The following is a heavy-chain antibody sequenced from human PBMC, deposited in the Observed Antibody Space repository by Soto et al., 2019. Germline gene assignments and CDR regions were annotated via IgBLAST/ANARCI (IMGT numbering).Heavy chain of an antibody. CDR2: IFSNDEK. D-gene: IGHD6-19*01. Sequence: QVTLKESGPVLVKPTETLTLTCTVSGFSLSNARMGVSWIRQPPGKALDWLAQIFSNDEKSYSTSLKSRLTISKDTSKSQVVRRMTNMDPVDTTTYYCARRRSGWCIFDPWGQGTLFTVSS. CDR3: ARRRSGWCIFDP. V-gene: IGHV2-26*01. CDR1: GFSLSNARMG. J-gene: IGHJ5*02.